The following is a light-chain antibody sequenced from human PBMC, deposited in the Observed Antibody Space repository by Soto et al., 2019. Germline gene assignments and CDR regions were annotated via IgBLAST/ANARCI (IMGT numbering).Light chain of an antibody. V-gene: IGLV1-40*01. CDR3: QSYDSSLSASYV. CDR2: GNT. J-gene: IGLJ1*01. Sequence: QSVLTQPPSVSGAPGQRVTISCTGCSSNIGAGCEVHWYQHLPGKAPKLLIYGNTNRPSGVPDRFSGSKSGTSASLAITGLQAEDEADYYCQSYDSSLSASYVFGGGTKANVL. CDR1: SSNIGAGCE.